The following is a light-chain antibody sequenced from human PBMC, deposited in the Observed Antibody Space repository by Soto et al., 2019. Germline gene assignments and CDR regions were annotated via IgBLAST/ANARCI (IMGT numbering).Light chain of an antibody. CDR2: HAS. CDR1: QSVSGW. V-gene: IGKV1-5*01. CDR3: QPYNNN. J-gene: IGKJ2*01. Sequence: DIEMTQSPSTLSTSVGDTVPVTCRASQSVSGWLAWYQQKPGEVLKLLIYHASSLETGVPSRFSGSGSGTEFTLTISSLQPADFATYYCQPYNNNFGQGTKVDIK.